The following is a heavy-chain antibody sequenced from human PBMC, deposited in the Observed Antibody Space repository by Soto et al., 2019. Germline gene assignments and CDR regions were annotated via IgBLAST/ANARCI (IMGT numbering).Heavy chain of an antibody. D-gene: IGHD6-19*01. CDR2: INPNSGGT. Sequence: ASVKVSCKASGFTFITYDFSWVRQAPGQGLEWMGWINPNSGGTNYAQKFQGWVTMTRDTSISTAYMELSRLRSDDTAVYYCARSRQWLASYFDYWGQGTLVTVSS. CDR3: ARSRQWLASYFDY. V-gene: IGHV1-2*04. J-gene: IGHJ4*02. CDR1: GFTFITYD.